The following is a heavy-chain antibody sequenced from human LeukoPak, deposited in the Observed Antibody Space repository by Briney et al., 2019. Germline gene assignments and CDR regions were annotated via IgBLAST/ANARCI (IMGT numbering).Heavy chain of an antibody. D-gene: IGHD3-22*01. CDR2: IKNDGSST. Sequence: GGSLRLSCAASGFTFSSYWMHWVRQAPGKGLVWVSRIKNDGSSTIYADSVRGRFSISRDNAKNTLYLQMNSLRHEDTAVYYCLRGARYDTSGYYYWGQGALVTVSS. CDR1: GFTFSSYW. J-gene: IGHJ4*02. CDR3: LRGARYDTSGYYY. V-gene: IGHV3-74*01.